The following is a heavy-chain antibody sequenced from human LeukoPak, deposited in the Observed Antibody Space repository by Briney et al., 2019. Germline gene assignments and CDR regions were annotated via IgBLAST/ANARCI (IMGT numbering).Heavy chain of an antibody. J-gene: IGHJ4*02. CDR3: AKDSMIVVVNIDY. Sequence: GGSLRLSCAASGFTFSSYAVSWVRQAPGKGLEWVSAISGSGGSTYYADSVKGRFTISRDNSKNTLYLQMNSLRAEDTAVYYCAKDSMIVVVNIDYWGQGTLVTVSS. CDR1: GFTFSSYA. V-gene: IGHV3-23*01. D-gene: IGHD3-22*01. CDR2: ISGSGGST.